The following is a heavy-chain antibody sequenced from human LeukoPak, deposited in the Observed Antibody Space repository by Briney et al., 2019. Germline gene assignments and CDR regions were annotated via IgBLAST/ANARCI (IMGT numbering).Heavy chain of an antibody. CDR1: GGSISSYY. D-gene: IGHD4-17*01. J-gene: IGHJ4*02. CDR2: IYYSGRT. CDR3: ARLATVHFDY. V-gene: IGHV4-59*08. Sequence: PSETLSLTCTVSGGSISSYYWSWIRRPPEKELEWIGYIYYSGRTNYNPSLKSRDTISVDTSKNQFSLKLSSVTAADTAVYYCARLATVHFDYWGQGTLVTVSS.